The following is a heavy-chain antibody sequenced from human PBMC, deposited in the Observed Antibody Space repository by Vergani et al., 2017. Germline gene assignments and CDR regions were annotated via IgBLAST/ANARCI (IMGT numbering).Heavy chain of an antibody. CDR3: ATSRGYSYGPFDY. Sequence: QLQLQESGPGLVKPSETLSLTCTVSGGSISSSSYYWGWIRQPPGKGLEWIGSIYYSGSTYYNPSLKSRVTISVDTSKNQSSLKLSSVTAADTAVYYCATSRGYSYGPFDYWGQGTLVTVSS. V-gene: IGHV4-39*01. J-gene: IGHJ4*02. D-gene: IGHD5-18*01. CDR2: IYYSGST. CDR1: GGSISSSSYY.